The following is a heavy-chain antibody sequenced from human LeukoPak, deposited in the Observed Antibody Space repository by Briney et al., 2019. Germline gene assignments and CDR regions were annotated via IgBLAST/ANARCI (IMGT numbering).Heavy chain of an antibody. Sequence: PGGSLCLSCAASGFTFIGYWMHWVRQAPGKGLVWVSRMNTDGSRTDYAASVKGRFTISKDNAKNTLYLQMNSLGVEDTAVYSCASDFGGYDDFWGQGTLVTVSS. CDR3: ASDFGGYDDF. V-gene: IGHV3-74*01. J-gene: IGHJ4*02. D-gene: IGHD5-12*01. CDR2: MNTDGSRT. CDR1: GFTFIGYW.